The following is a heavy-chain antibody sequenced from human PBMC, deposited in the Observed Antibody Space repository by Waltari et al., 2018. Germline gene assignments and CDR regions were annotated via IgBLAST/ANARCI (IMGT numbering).Heavy chain of an antibody. Sequence: EVQLLESGGDLVQPGGSLRLACVASGFSFSSHDMSWVRQAPGREPEWVSAVSASGSSPQYADSVKGRFTVSRDNSKGTLYLQMSSLRVDDTGVYYCTMEEGVEAATFDYWGQGTLVTVSA. CDR3: TMEEGVEAATFDY. CDR2: VSASGSSP. V-gene: IGHV3-23*01. D-gene: IGHD2-15*01. J-gene: IGHJ4*02. CDR1: GFSFSSHD.